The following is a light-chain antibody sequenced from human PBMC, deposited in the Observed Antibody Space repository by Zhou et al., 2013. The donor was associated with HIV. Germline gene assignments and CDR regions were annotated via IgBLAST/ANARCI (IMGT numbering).Light chain of an antibody. Sequence: EIVMTQSPATLSVSPGDRATLFCRASQSITRNVAWYQHKPGQAPRLLIYGASSRATGIPARFSGSGSGTEFTLTISRLEPEDFAVYFCQQYGSSPFTFGQGTKLEIK. CDR2: GAS. J-gene: IGKJ2*01. CDR1: QSITRN. CDR3: QQYGSSPFT. V-gene: IGKV3-15*01.